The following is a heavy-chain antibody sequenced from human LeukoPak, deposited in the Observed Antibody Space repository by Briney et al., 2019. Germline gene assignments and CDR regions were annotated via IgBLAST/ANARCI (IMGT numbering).Heavy chain of an antibody. CDR3: ARGLEGAVMDV. J-gene: IGHJ6*02. CDR2: IYYSGST. CDR1: GGSISSYY. Sequence: SETLSLTCTVSGGSISSYYWSWIRQPPGKGLEWIGYIYYSGSTNYNPSLKSRVTISVDTSKNQFSLKLSSVTAADTAVYYCARGLEGAVMDVWGQGTTVTVSS. D-gene: IGHD1-26*01. V-gene: IGHV4-59*12.